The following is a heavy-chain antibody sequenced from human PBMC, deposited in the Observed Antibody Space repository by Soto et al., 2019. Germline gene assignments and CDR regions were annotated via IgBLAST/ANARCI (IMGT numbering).Heavy chain of an antibody. Sequence: ASVKVSCKASGYTFTGYYMHWVRQAPGQGLEWMGWINPNSGGTNYAQKFQGWVTMTRDTSISTAYMEPSRLRSGDTAVYYCAIFRAYYDSSGYPTGAFDIWGQGTMVTVSS. CDR2: INPNSGGT. CDR3: AIFRAYYDSSGYPTGAFDI. V-gene: IGHV1-2*04. D-gene: IGHD3-22*01. CDR1: GYTFTGYY. J-gene: IGHJ3*02.